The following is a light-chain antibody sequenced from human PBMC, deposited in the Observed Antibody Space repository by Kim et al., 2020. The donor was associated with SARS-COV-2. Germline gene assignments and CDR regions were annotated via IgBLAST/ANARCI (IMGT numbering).Light chain of an antibody. V-gene: IGKV3-20*01. CDR3: QQYSTILRT. CDR2: AAS. J-gene: IGKJ1*01. Sequence: SQWETATLSCRASQSVSSSQLAWYQQKPGQAPRLLIYAASSRATGIPDRFSGSGSGTDFTLTISRLEPEDFAVYYCQQYSTILRTFGQGTKVEIK. CDR1: QSVSSSQ.